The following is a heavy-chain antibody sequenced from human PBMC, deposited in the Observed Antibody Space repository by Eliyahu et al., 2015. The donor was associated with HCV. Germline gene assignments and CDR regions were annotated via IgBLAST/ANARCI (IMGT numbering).Heavy chain of an antibody. J-gene: IGHJ5*02. D-gene: IGHD1-26*01. V-gene: IGHV6-1*01. Sequence: QVQLQQSGPGLVKPSQTLSLTCAISGXSVSSNXAAWNWXXXSPSXGLEWLGRTYYRSKWYNDYAVSVKSRITINPDTSKNQFSLQLNSVTPEDTAVYYCARYVGGSYRSGWFDPWGQGTLVTVSS. CDR3: ARYVGGSYRSGWFDP. CDR2: TYYRSKWYN. CDR1: GXSVSSNXAA.